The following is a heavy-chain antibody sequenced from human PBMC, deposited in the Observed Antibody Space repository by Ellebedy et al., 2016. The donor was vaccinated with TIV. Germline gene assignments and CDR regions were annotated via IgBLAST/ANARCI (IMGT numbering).Heavy chain of an antibody. D-gene: IGHD6-13*01. CDR1: GFTFGDYA. V-gene: IGHV3-49*04. CDR2: IRSKAYGGTT. Sequence: GGSLRLXXTASGFTFGDYAMSWVRQAPGKGLEWVSFIRSKAYGGTTEYAASVKGRFTISRDDSKSIAYLQMNNLKAEDTAVYYCTRDLTTLAAAGTGIYYYTMDVWGQGTTVTVSS. CDR3: TRDLTTLAAAGTGIYYYTMDV. J-gene: IGHJ6*02.